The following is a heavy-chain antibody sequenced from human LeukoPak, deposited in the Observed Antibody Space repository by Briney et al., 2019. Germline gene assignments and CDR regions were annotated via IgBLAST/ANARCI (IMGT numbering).Heavy chain of an antibody. D-gene: IGHD3-10*01. CDR1: GYTFTGYY. CDR2: INPNSGGT. Sequence: SVKVSCKASGYTFTGYYMHWVRQAPGQGLEWMGWINPNSGGTNYAQKFQGRVTMTRDTSISTAYMELSRLRSDDTAVYYCARGWPRDGSGQISYGMDVWGQGTTVTVSS. CDR3: ARGWPRDGSGQISYGMDV. J-gene: IGHJ6*02. V-gene: IGHV1-2*02.